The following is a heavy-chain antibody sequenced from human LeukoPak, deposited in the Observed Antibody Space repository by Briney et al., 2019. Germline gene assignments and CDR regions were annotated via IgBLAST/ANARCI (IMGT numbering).Heavy chain of an antibody. CDR2: ISWNSGSI. D-gene: IGHD3-10*01. J-gene: IGHJ3*02. CDR1: GFTFYDYA. V-gene: IGHV3-9*01. Sequence: GGSLRLSCAASGFTFYDYAMHWVRHAPGKGLEWVSGISWNSGSIGYADSVKGRFTISRDNAKNSLYLQMNSLRAEDTALYYCAKDVGSGSYYSPGGAFDIWGQGTMVTVSS. CDR3: AKDVGSGSYYSPGGAFDI.